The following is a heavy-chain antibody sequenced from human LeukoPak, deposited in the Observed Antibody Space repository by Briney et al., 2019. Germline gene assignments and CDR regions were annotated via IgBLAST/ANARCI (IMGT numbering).Heavy chain of an antibody. V-gene: IGHV3-23*01. Sequence: GGCLRLSCEGSGFTFNGYAFSWVRQAPGKGLEWVAVTGGSDDNTHYADSVKGRFTISRDNSEKRLFLQMNSLRPDDSALYYCTKDLMTGFSSGWYFDYWGQGALVTVSS. D-gene: IGHD6-19*01. CDR3: TKDLMTGFSSGWYFDY. CDR2: TGGSDDNT. J-gene: IGHJ4*02. CDR1: GFTFNGYA.